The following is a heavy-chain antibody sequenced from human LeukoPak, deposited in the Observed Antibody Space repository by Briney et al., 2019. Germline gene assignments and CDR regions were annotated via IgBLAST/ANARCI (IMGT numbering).Heavy chain of an antibody. CDR1: GYTFTSYY. J-gene: IGHJ4*02. D-gene: IGHD3-22*01. Sequence: ASVKVSCKASGYTFTSYYMHWVRQAPGQGLEWMGLINPTGGSTGYAQKFQGRVTMTRDMSTSTDYMELSSLRSEDTAVYYCARDRRYYYDSSGYPDYWGQGTLVTVSS. CDR3: ARDRRYYYDSSGYPDY. V-gene: IGHV1-46*01. CDR2: INPTGGST.